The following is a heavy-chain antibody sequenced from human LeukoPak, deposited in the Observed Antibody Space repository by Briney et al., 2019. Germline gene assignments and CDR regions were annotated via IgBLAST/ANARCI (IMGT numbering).Heavy chain of an antibody. CDR1: GYTFTSYA. CDR3: ARKKAVAAAGREGLDY. J-gene: IGHJ4*02. V-gene: IGHV1-3*01. D-gene: IGHD6-13*01. Sequence: ASVKVSCKASGYTFTSYAMHWVRQAPGQRLEWMGWINAGNGNTKYSQKFQGRVTITRDTSASTAYMELSSLRSEDTAAYYCARKKAVAAAGREGLDYWGQGTLVTVSS. CDR2: INAGNGNT.